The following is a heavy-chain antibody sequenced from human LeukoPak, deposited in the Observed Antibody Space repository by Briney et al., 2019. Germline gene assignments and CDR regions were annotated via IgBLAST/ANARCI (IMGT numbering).Heavy chain of an antibody. D-gene: IGHD1-20*01. CDR2: IYYSGST. V-gene: IGHV4-59*01. CDR1: GGSISGYY. J-gene: IGHJ6*03. CDR3: ARAKYNWNHNSYYYYMDV. Sequence: SETLSLTCTVSGGSISGYYWSWIRQPPGKGLEWIGYIYYSGSTNYNPPLKSRVTISVDTSKNQFSLKVSSVTAADTAVYYCARAKYNWNHNSYYYYMDVWGKGTTVTVSS.